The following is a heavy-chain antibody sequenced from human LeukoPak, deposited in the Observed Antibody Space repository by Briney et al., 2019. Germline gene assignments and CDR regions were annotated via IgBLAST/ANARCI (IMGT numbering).Heavy chain of an antibody. J-gene: IGHJ4*02. V-gene: IGHV1-46*01. CDR3: ARLGIAVAGDDY. CDR2: INASGGST. Sequence: ASVKVSCKASGYSFTSYYMNWVRQAPGQGLEWMGIINASGGSTSYAQKFQGRVTMTTDTSTSTAYMELRSLRSDDTAVYYCARLGIAVAGDDYWGQGTLVTVSS. CDR1: GYSFTSYY. D-gene: IGHD6-19*01.